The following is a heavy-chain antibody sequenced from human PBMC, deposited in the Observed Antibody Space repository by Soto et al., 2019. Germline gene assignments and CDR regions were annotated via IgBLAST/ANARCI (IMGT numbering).Heavy chain of an antibody. CDR3: TRDPRHYYDSSGYWS. V-gene: IGHV3-49*04. CDR2: IRSKAYGGTT. D-gene: IGHD3-22*01. CDR1: GFTFGDYA. J-gene: IGHJ4*02. Sequence: GGSLRLSCTASGFTFGDYAMSWVRQAPGKGLEWVGFIRSKAYGGTTEYAASVKGRFTISRDDSKSIAYLQMNSLKTEDTAVYYCTRDPRHYYDSSGYWSWGQGTLVTVSS.